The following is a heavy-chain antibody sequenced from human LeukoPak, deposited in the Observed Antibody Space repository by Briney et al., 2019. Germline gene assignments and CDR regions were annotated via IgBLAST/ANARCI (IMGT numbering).Heavy chain of an antibody. CDR1: GGSISSYY. D-gene: IGHD4-11*01. Sequence: SETLSLTCTVSGGSISSYYWSWIRQPPGKGLEWIGYIYYSGSTNYNPSLKSRVTISVDTSKNQFSLKLSSVTAADTAVYYCARDGGDDYGNPSGVPNWFDPWGQGTLVTVSS. CDR3: ARDGGDDYGNPSGVPNWFDP. V-gene: IGHV4-59*01. CDR2: IYYSGST. J-gene: IGHJ5*02.